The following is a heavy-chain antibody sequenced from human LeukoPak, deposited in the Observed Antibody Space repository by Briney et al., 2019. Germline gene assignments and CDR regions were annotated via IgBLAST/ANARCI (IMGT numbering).Heavy chain of an antibody. CDR3: ARDLRSSGYYWLTTFDI. CDR1: GGTFRSYA. D-gene: IGHD3-22*01. V-gene: IGHV1-69*13. Sequence: SVKVSCKASGGTFRSYAISWVRQAPGQGLEWMGGIIPIFGTANYTQKFQGRVTITADESTSTAYMELSSLRSEDTAVYYCARDLRSSGYYWLTTFDIWGQGTMVTVSS. CDR2: IIPIFGTA. J-gene: IGHJ3*02.